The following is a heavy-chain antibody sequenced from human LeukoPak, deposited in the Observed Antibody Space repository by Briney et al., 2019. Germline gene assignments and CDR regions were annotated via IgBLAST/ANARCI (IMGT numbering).Heavy chain of an antibody. Sequence: SETLSLTCTVSGGSISSSSYYWGWIRQPPGKGLEWIGGIYYSGSTYYNPSLKSRVTISVDTSKNQFSLKLSSVTAADTAVYYCARDSQLGSNWFDPWGQGTLVTVSS. V-gene: IGHV4-39*07. CDR1: GGSISSSSYY. CDR2: IYYSGST. D-gene: IGHD3-16*01. CDR3: ARDSQLGSNWFDP. J-gene: IGHJ5*02.